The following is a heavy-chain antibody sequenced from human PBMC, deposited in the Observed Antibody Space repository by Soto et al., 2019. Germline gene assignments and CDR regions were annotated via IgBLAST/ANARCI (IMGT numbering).Heavy chain of an antibody. CDR2: IYYSGST. J-gene: IGHJ6*02. V-gene: IGHV4-61*01. CDR3: ARGGRGYSYGPAGGYYYGMDV. Sequence: SETLSLTCTVSGGSVSSGSYYWSWIRQPPGKGLEWIGYIYYSGSTNYNPSLKSRVTISVDTSKNQFSLKLSSVTAADTAVYYCARGGRGYSYGPAGGYYYGMDVWGQGTTVTVS. CDR1: GGSVSSGSYY. D-gene: IGHD5-18*01.